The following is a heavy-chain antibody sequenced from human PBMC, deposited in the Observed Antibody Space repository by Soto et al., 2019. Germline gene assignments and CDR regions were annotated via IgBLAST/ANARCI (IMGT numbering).Heavy chain of an antibody. CDR1: GFTFSSYW. Sequence: PGGSLRLSCAASGFTFSSYWMSWVRQAPGKGLEWVANIKQDGSEKYYVDSVKGRFTISRDNSKNTLYLQMNSLGAEDTAVYYCAKAIGSGSYYRRGDYFDYWGQGTLVTVSS. J-gene: IGHJ4*02. D-gene: IGHD3-10*01. CDR3: AKAIGSGSYYRRGDYFDY. CDR2: IKQDGSEK. V-gene: IGHV3-7*01.